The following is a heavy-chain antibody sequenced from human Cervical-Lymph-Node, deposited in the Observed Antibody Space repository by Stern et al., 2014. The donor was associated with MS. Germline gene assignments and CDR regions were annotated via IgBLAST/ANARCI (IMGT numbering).Heavy chain of an antibody. CDR3: ATTRWDLFTWNWFDP. CDR1: GGSISSSGYY. D-gene: IGHD1-26*01. V-gene: IGHV4-61*02. J-gene: IGHJ5*02. Sequence: QLVQSGPGLVKPSQTLSLTCTVSGGSISSSGYYWSWIRQPADKGLEWIGRIHDSGGTYYNPSLKSRSTISMATGQNPVHLKMPSVTAADTAVYYRATTRWDLFTWNWFDPWGQGTLVTVSS. CDR2: IHDSGGT.